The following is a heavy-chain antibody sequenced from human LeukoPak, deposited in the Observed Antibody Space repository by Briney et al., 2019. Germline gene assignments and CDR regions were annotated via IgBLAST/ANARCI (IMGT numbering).Heavy chain of an antibody. J-gene: IGHJ3*02. Sequence: PSDTLSLTCIVSGVSMNNYYWSWIRQTPGEGLEWIAYSHNNGESRYNPSLKSRITISVYTSKSEFTLKLSSVTAADTAIYYCVRQPGSTAAFDTWGQGTMVTVS. CDR1: GVSMNNYY. CDR2: SHNNGES. D-gene: IGHD5-18*01. CDR3: VRQPGSTAAFDT. V-gene: IGHV4-59*08.